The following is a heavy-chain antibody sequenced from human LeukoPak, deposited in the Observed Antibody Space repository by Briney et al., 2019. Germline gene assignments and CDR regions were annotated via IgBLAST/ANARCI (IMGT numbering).Heavy chain of an antibody. CDR2: IYYSGST. J-gene: IGHJ4*02. D-gene: IGHD3-10*01. CDR1: GGSISSGGYY. Sequence: SETQSLTCTVSGGSISSGGYYWSWIRQHPGKGLEWIGYIYYSGSTYYNPSLKSRVTISVDTSKNQFSLKLSSVTAADTAVYYCARARGSGIDYWGQGTLVTVSS. CDR3: ARARGSGIDY. V-gene: IGHV4-31*03.